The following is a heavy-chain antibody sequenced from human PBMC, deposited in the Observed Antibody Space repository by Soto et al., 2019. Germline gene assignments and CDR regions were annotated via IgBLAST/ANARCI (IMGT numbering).Heavy chain of an antibody. CDR2: INAGNGNT. D-gene: IGHD2-2*01. CDR3: ARKVPGPTPLDS. V-gene: IGHV1-3*01. CDR1: GYTFTSYA. J-gene: IGHJ4*02. Sequence: ASVKVSCKASGYTFTSYAMHWVRQAPGQRLEWMGWINAGNGNTKYSQKFQGRVTITRDTSASTAYMELSSLRSEDTAVYYCARKVPGPTPLDSWGQGALVPVSS.